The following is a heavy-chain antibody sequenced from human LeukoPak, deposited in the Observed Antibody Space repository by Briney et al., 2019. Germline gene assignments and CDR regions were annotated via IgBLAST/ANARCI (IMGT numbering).Heavy chain of an antibody. Sequence: GGSLRLSCEASGFTFSSYAMSWVRQAPGKGLEWVSSISGSGGSTYYADFVKGRFTISRDNSKNTLYLQMNSLRAEDTAVYYCAKNLYYYDSSGYYLPPIDYWGQGTLVTVSS. V-gene: IGHV3-23*01. J-gene: IGHJ4*02. CDR3: AKNLYYYDSSGYYLPPIDY. CDR2: ISGSGGST. D-gene: IGHD3-22*01. CDR1: GFTFSSYA.